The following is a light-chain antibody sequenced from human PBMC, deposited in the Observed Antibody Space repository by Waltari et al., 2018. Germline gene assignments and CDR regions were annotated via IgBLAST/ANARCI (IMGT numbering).Light chain of an antibody. J-gene: IGKJ2*01. CDR3: QQSYSSPRHT. V-gene: IGKV1-39*01. CDR2: AAS. CDR1: KNIRID. Sequence: DIQMTQSPSSLSASVGDKVTITCRASKNIRIDLNWYQQKPGKAPRLLIYAASSLQSEVPSRLRGSGSGTDFTLPISRLQPEDFATYYCQQSYSSPRHTFGQGTKVEIK.